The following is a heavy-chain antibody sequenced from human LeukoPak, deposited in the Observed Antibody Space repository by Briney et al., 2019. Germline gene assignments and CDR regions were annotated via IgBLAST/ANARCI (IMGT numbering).Heavy chain of an antibody. Sequence: GASLKISCQGSGYRFTSYWIGWVRPVPGKGLEWMGIIYPGDSDTRYSPSFQGQVTISADKSISTAYLQWSSLKASDTAMYSCARRVGSPLATDAFDIWGQGTMVTVSS. CDR1: GYRFTSYW. CDR3: ARRVGSPLATDAFDI. J-gene: IGHJ3*02. D-gene: IGHD1-26*01. V-gene: IGHV5-51*01. CDR2: IYPGDSDT.